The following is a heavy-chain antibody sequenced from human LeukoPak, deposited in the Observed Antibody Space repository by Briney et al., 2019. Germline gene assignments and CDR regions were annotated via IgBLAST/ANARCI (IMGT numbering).Heavy chain of an antibody. Sequence: SDTLSLTCTVSGDSISSSSYYWCWIRQPPGKGLQWIGNIYYSGNNYYNPSLKSRVTISLDTSKNQFSLKLSSVTASDTAVYYCARATVAVPDYWGQGTLVTVSS. CDR3: ARATVAVPDY. CDR2: IYYSGNN. V-gene: IGHV4-39*01. CDR1: GDSISSSSYY. J-gene: IGHJ4*02. D-gene: IGHD6-19*01.